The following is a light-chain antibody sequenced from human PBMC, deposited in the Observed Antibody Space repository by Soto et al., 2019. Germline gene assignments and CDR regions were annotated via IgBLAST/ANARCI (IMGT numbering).Light chain of an antibody. CDR3: CSYAGSYTVV. J-gene: IGLJ2*01. Sequence: QSALTQPRSVSGSPGQSVTISCTGTSSDVGGYNYVSWYQQHPGKVPKLVIYDVTKRPSGVPDRFSGSKSGNTASLTISGLQAEDEADYYCCSYAGSYTVVFGGGTKLTVL. CDR1: SSDVGGYNY. CDR2: DVT. V-gene: IGLV2-11*01.